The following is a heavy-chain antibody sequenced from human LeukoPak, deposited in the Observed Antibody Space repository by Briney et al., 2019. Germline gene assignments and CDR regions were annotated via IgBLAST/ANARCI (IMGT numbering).Heavy chain of an antibody. CDR2: FDPEDGET. CDR3: ATAYGVTGTTYYYYYMDV. CDR1: GYTLTELS. J-gene: IGHJ6*03. D-gene: IGHD1-7*01. Sequence: GASVKVSCKVSGYTLTELSMHWVRQAPGKGLEWMGGFDPEDGETIYAQKFQGRVTMTEDTSTDAAYMELSSLRSEDTAVYYCATAYGVTGTTYYYYYMDVWGKGTTVTVSS. V-gene: IGHV1-24*01.